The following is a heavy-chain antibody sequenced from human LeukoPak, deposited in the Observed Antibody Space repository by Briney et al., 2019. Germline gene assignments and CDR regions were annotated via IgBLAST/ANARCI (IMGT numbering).Heavy chain of an antibody. CDR2: IYHSGST. CDR1: GYSISSGYY. D-gene: IGHD6-19*01. V-gene: IGHV4-38-2*02. J-gene: IGHJ4*02. Sequence: SETLSLTCTVSGYSISSGYYWGWIRQPPAKGLEWIGSIYHSGSTYYNPSLKGRVTISVDTSKNQFSLKLSSVTAADTAVYYCARGGNSAVAGTNYFDYWGQGTLVTVPS. CDR3: ARGGNSAVAGTNYFDY.